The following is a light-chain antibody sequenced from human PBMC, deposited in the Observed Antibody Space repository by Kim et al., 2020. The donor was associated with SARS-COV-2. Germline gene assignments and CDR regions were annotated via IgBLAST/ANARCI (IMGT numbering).Light chain of an antibody. V-gene: IGLV2-23*02. CDR2: EVN. Sequence: GQSFTTACTGTSSDVGSANLVSWYQQHPGKAPKVMIYEVNKRPSGVSDRFSGSKSGNTASLTISGLQAEDEADYYCCSYAGSSTYVFGTGTKVTVL. CDR3: CSYAGSSTYV. CDR1: SSDVGSANL. J-gene: IGLJ1*01.